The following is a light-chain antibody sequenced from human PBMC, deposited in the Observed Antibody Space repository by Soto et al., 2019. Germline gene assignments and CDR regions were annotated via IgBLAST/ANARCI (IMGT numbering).Light chain of an antibody. V-gene: IGKV3-11*02. J-gene: IGKJ1*01. Sequence: EILLAQSPATLSLSPGERATLSCKASQDVSIFLAWYQQKPGQAPRLLIHDASNRATGVPARFSGSGSGRDFTLTITSLQAEDVAVYYCQQYYSTPPWTFGQGTKVEIK. CDR1: QDVSIF. CDR2: DAS. CDR3: QQYYSTPPWT.